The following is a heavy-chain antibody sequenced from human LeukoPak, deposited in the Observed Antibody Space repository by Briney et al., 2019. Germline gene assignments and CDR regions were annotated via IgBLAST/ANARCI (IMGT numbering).Heavy chain of an antibody. J-gene: IGHJ4*02. CDR1: GYTFTNYY. CDR2: INPGGGTT. D-gene: IGHD1-26*01. Sequence: VASVKVSCKASGYTFTNYYLHSVRQAPGQGLEWRGMINPGGGTTTYAQKVQGRVTMTRDTSTSTVYMELSALRSEDRAVFYCARSVGATNIPVRFDYWGQGTLVTVS. V-gene: IGHV1-46*01. CDR3: ARSVGATNIPVRFDY.